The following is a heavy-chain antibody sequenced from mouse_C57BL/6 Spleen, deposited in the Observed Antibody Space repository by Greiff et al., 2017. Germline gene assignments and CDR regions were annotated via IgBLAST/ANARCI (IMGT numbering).Heavy chain of an antibody. V-gene: IGHV5-16*01. CDR3: AGGGGNWYLDF. CDR2: INYDGSST. J-gene: IGHJ1*01. Sequence: EVQLLESEGGLVQPGSSMKLSCTASGFTFSDYYMAWVRQVPEKGLEWVANINYDGSSTYYLDSLKSRFIISRANATNILYLQMSSLKSEDTSTYYCAGGGGNWYLDFWGPGTTVTVSS. CDR1: GFTFSDYY.